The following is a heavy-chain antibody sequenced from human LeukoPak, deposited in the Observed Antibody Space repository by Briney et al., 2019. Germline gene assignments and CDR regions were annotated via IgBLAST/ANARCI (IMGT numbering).Heavy chain of an antibody. CDR2: ISAYNGNT. CDR3: ARVKVSTYVYYYYGMDV. Sequence: ASVKVSCKASGYTLTSYGISWVRQAPGQGLEWMGWISAYNGNTNYAQKLQGRVTMTTDTSTSTAYMELRSLRSDDTAVYYCARVKVSTYVYYYYGMDVWGQGTTVTVSS. J-gene: IGHJ6*02. V-gene: IGHV1-18*01. CDR1: GYTLTSYG. D-gene: IGHD5/OR15-5a*01.